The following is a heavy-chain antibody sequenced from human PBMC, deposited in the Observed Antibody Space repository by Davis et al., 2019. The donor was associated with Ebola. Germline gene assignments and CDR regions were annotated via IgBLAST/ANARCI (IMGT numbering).Heavy chain of an antibody. V-gene: IGHV1-3*01. CDR2: INAGNGNT. CDR1: GYTFTSYA. CDR3: ARVPVGVGSSWSPLDY. Sequence: ASVKVSCKASGYTFTSYAMHWVRQAPGQRLEWMGWINAGNGNTKYSQKFQGRVTITRDTSASTAYMELSSLRSEDTAVYYCARVPVGVGSSWSPLDYWGQGTLVTVSS. D-gene: IGHD6-13*01. J-gene: IGHJ4*02.